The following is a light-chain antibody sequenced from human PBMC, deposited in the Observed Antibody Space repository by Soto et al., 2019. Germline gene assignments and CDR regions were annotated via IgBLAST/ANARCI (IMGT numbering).Light chain of an antibody. V-gene: IGLV2-14*01. Sequence: QSVLTQPASVSGSPGQSITISCTGTSSDVGNYKYVSWYQQHPGKAPKLMISEVSNRPSGVSNRFSGSKSGNTASLPISGLQAEDETDYYCFSYTSSGTYVFGTGTKLTVL. CDR3: FSYTSSGTYV. J-gene: IGLJ1*01. CDR2: EVS. CDR1: SSDVGNYKY.